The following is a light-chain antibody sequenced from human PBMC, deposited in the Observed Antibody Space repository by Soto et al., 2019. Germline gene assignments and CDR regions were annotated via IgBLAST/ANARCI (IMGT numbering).Light chain of an antibody. CDR2: ANT. Sequence: QSVLTQPPSVSGAPGQRVTISCNGSSSNIGAGFDVHWYQQLPGTAPRLLIYANTKRPSGVPDRFSGSRSGTSISLAISGLRAEDEADYFCQSYDSSLSGYVFGTGTKLTVL. J-gene: IGLJ1*01. CDR3: QSYDSSLSGYV. CDR1: SSNIGAGFD. V-gene: IGLV1-40*01.